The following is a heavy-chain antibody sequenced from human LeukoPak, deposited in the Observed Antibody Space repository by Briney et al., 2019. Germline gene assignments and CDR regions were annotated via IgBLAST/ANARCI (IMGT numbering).Heavy chain of an antibody. Sequence: VASVKVSCKVSGYTLTELSTHWVRQAPGKGLEWMGGFDPEDGETIYAQKFQGRVTMTEDTSTDTAYMELSSLRSEDTAVYYCATPSYDYVWGSYRFDYWGQGTLVTVSS. D-gene: IGHD3-16*02. J-gene: IGHJ4*02. CDR3: ATPSYDYVWGSYRFDY. CDR1: GYTLTELS. V-gene: IGHV1-24*01. CDR2: FDPEDGET.